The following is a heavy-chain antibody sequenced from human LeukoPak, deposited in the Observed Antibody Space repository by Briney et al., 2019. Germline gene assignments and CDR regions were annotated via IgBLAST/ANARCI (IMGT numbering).Heavy chain of an antibody. V-gene: IGHV1-18*01. Sequence: ASVKVSCKASGYTFINYGISWVRQAPGQGLERMGWISAHNGNTIYAQKLQGRVTMTTDTSTSIAYMELRSLRSDDTAVYYCARDRGPYSSSWYLAVWDRSIAGDAFDIWGQGTMVTVSS. CDR3: ARDRGPYSSSWYLAVWDRSIAGDAFDI. J-gene: IGHJ3*02. CDR2: ISAHNGNT. CDR1: GYTFINYG. D-gene: IGHD6-13*01.